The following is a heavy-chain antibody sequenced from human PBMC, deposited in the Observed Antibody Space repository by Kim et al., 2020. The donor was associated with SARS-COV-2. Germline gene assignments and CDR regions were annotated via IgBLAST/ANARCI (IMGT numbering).Heavy chain of an antibody. J-gene: IGHJ6*02. D-gene: IGHD2-2*01. Sequence: KGRFTISRDNSKNTLYLQMNSLRAEETAVYYCARDSDISTDYYYYGMDVWGQGTTVTVSS. CDR3: ARDSDISTDYYYYGMDV. V-gene: IGHV3-30*07.